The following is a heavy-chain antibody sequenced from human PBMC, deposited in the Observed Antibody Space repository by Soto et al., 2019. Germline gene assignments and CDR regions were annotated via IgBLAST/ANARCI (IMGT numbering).Heavy chain of an antibody. D-gene: IGHD3-22*01. Sequence: QVQLQESGPGLVKPSQTLSLTCTVSGGSINSGDYYWSWIRQPPGKVLEWIGYIYYSGSTYCNPSHKSRITISVDTSKNQFSLKLSSVTAADTAVYYCARDWYYSDSTGYYHDVFDIWGQGTMVTVSS. CDR2: IYYSGST. J-gene: IGHJ3*02. V-gene: IGHV4-30-4*01. CDR3: ARDWYYSDSTGYYHDVFDI. CDR1: GGSINSGDYY.